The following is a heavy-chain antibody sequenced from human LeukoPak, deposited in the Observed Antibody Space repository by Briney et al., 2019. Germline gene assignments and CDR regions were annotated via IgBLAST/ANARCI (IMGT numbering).Heavy chain of an antibody. J-gene: IGHJ6*03. Sequence: LRLSCAASGFTFSTYNMNWVRQPPGKGLEWIGSIYYSGTTYYNPSLKSRLTISVDTSKNHFSLKLTSVTAADTAVYFCARGPDYSDYYYSYYMDVWGKGTTVTVSS. V-gene: IGHV4-39*07. CDR2: IYYSGTT. CDR3: ARGPDYSDYYYSYYMDV. CDR1: GFTFSTYN. D-gene: IGHD4-11*01.